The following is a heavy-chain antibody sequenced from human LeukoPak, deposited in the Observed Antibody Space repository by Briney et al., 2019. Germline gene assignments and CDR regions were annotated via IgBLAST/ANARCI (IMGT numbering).Heavy chain of an antibody. V-gene: IGHV3-21*01. Sequence: GGSLRLSCAASGFTFSSYSMNWVRQAPGKGLEWVSSISSSSSYIYYADSVKGRFTISRDNAKNSLYLQMNSLRAEDTAVYYCARGRRYSYGSLMNDYWGQGTLVTVSS. J-gene: IGHJ4*02. CDR1: GFTFSSYS. D-gene: IGHD5-18*01. CDR2: ISSSSSYI. CDR3: ARGRRYSYGSLMNDY.